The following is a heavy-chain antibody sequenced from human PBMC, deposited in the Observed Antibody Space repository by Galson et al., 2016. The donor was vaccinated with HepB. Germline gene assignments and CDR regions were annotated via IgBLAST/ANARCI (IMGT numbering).Heavy chain of an antibody. CDR1: GASITSTSW. Sequence: SETLSLTCGVSGASITSTSWWSWVRQPPGKGLEWIGETYHSGSTNYNPSPKSRVTISADTSNNPLSLKLTSVTAPDTAVYYCLKNGYYSLDHWGQGALVTVSS. D-gene: IGHD3-3*01. CDR3: LKNGYYSLDH. CDR2: TYHSGST. V-gene: IGHV4/OR15-8*01. J-gene: IGHJ4*02.